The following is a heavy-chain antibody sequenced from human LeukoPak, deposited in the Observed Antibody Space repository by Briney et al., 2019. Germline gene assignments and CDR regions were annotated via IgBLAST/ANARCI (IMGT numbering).Heavy chain of an antibody. CDR1: GYSISSGYY. D-gene: IGHD2-2*01. V-gene: IGHV4-38-2*01. CDR3: ARLTYCSSTSCYGGELDY. Sequence: SETLSLTCAVSGYSISSGYYWGWIRPPQGKGGEWIGIIYHRGSTYYNPSLKGRVTISVDTSKNPFSLKLSSVTAADTAVYYCARLTYCSSTSCYGGELDYWGQGTLVTVSS. J-gene: IGHJ4*02. CDR2: IYHRGST.